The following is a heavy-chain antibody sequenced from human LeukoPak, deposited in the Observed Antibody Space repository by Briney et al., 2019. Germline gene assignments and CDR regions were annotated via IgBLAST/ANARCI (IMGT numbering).Heavy chain of an antibody. CDR3: ARRADCGGDCYSVFDY. CDR1: GGSTSSSSYY. V-gene: IGHV4-39*01. CDR2: IYYSGST. J-gene: IGHJ4*02. D-gene: IGHD2-21*02. Sequence: PSETLSLTCTVSGGSTSSSSYYWGWIRQPPGKGLEWIGSIYYSGSTYYNPSLKSRVTISVDTSKNQFSLKLSSVTAADTAVYYCARRADCGGDCYSVFDYWGQGTLVTVSS.